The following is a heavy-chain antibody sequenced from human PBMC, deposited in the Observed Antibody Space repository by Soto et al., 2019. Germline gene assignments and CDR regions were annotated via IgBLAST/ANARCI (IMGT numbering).Heavy chain of an antibody. V-gene: IGHV3-53*01. Sequence: GGSLRLSCAASGFTVSSNYMSWVRQAPGKGLEWVSVIYSGGSTYYADSVRGRFTISRDNSKNTLYLQMKSLRAEDTAVYYCERDPPATRHGMDVWGQGTTVTVS. J-gene: IGHJ6*02. CDR2: IYSGGST. CDR3: ERDPPATRHGMDV. CDR1: GFTVSSNY.